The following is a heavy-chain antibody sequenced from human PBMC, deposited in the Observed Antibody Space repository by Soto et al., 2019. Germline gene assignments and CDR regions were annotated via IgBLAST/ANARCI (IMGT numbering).Heavy chain of an antibody. Sequence: EVQLVESGGGVVQPGGSLRLSCAASGFSFSNYWMHWVRQAPGQGPVWVSRITSDGSITTYADSVKGRFTISRDNARNTLYLQVNSLRVEDTAVYYCAGVVGVCIGTSCELYGMDVWGRGTTVTVSS. CDR1: GFSFSNYW. J-gene: IGHJ6*02. CDR2: ITSDGSIT. D-gene: IGHD2-2*01. CDR3: AGVVGVCIGTSCELYGMDV. V-gene: IGHV3-74*01.